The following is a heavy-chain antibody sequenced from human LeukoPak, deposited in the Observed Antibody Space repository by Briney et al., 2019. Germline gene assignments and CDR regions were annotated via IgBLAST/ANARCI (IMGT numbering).Heavy chain of an antibody. D-gene: IGHD6-13*01. V-gene: IGHV4-34*01. J-gene: IGHJ4*02. Sequence: SETLSLTCAVYGGSFSGYYWSWIRQPPGKGLEWIGEINHSGSTNYNPSLKSRVTISVDTSKNQFSLKLSSVTAADTAVYYCARGGSSWYPWPSRLFDYWGQGTLVTVSS. CDR2: INHSGST. CDR1: GGSFSGYY. CDR3: ARGGSSWYPWPSRLFDY.